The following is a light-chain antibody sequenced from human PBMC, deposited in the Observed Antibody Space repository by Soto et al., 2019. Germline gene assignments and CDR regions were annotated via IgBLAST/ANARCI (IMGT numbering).Light chain of an antibody. V-gene: IGLV2-14*01. CDR1: SSDVGGYNY. J-gene: IGLJ1*01. CDR2: EVR. Sequence: QSALTQPASVSGSPGQSITIPCTGTSSDVGGYNYVSWYQQHPGKAPKLVIYEVRLRPSGVSNRFSGSKSGNTASLTISGLQAEDEADYYFNSYTSVNTYVFGTGTKVTVL. CDR3: NSYTSVNTYV.